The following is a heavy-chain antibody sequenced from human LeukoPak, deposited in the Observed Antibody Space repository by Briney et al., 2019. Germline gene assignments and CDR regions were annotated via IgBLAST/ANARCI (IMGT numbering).Heavy chain of an antibody. CDR3: AREFCSGANCYPMGAFDM. J-gene: IGHJ3*02. D-gene: IGHD2-15*01. V-gene: IGHV3-7*01. CDR1: GFTFSRYW. Sequence: PGGSLRLSCAASGFTFSRYWMSWVRQAPGKGLEWVANIEQDGSEKYYVDSVKGGFTISRDNATNSLYLQMNSLRAEDTAVYYCAREFCSGANCYPMGAFDMWGQGTMVTVSS. CDR2: IEQDGSEK.